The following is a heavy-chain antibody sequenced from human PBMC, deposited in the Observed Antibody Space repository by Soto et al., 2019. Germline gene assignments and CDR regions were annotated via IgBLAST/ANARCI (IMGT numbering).Heavy chain of an antibody. CDR1: GYTFTSYA. J-gene: IGHJ5*02. Sequence: ASVKVSCKASGYTFTSYAMHWARQAPGQRLEWMGWINAGNGNTKYSQKFQGRVTITRDTSASTAYMELSSLRSEDTAVYYCARGLIVGATPMGYNWFDPWGQGTLVTVSS. V-gene: IGHV1-3*01. CDR3: ARGLIVGATPMGYNWFDP. CDR2: INAGNGNT. D-gene: IGHD1-26*01.